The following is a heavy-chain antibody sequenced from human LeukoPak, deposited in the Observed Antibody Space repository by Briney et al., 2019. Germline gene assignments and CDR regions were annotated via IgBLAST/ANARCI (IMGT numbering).Heavy chain of an antibody. CDR2: ISSSGSYV. CDR3: ARDPSRWELLNFDY. D-gene: IGHD1-26*01. J-gene: IGHJ4*02. CDR1: GFTFSTYN. V-gene: IGHV3-21*01. Sequence: GGSLRLSCTASGFTFSTYNMNGVRQAPGKGLEWVSSISSSGSYVYYADSLKGRFTVSRDNAKDSLYLQMNSLRAEDTAVYYCARDPSRWELLNFDYWGQGTLVTVSS.